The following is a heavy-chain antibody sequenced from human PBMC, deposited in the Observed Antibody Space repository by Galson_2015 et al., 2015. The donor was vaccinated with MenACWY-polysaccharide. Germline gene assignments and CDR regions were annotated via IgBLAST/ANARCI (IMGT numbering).Heavy chain of an antibody. V-gene: IGHV3-33*01. Sequence: LRLSCAASGSRFSNSGMHWVRQAPGKGLEWLAVIQYDGSNKVYADSVKGRFTISRDNSKNTVFLEMNTLGVEDTAVYYCAREGSRIVFHAFDIWGQGTMVTVSS. D-gene: IGHD2-2*01. CDR3: AREGSRIVFHAFDI. J-gene: IGHJ3*02. CDR1: GSRFSNSG. CDR2: IQYDGSNK.